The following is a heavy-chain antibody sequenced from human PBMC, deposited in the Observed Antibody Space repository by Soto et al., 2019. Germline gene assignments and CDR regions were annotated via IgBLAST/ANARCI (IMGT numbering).Heavy chain of an antibody. CDR2: IWYDGSNK. CDR3: ARDPGVVHYYGSGSYPDY. J-gene: IGHJ4*02. CDR1: GFTFSSYG. D-gene: IGHD3-10*01. V-gene: IGHV3-33*01. Sequence: QVQLVESGGGVVQPGRSLRLSCAASGFTFSSYGMHWVRQAPGKGLEWVAVIWYDGSNKYYADSVKGRFTISRDNSKNTLYLQMNSLRAEDTAVYYCARDPGVVHYYGSGSYPDYWGQGTLVTVSS.